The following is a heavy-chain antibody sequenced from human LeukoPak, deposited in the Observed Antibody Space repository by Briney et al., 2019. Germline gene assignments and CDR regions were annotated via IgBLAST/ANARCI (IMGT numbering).Heavy chain of an antibody. D-gene: IGHD3-22*01. V-gene: IGHV1-46*01. CDR2: INPSGGST. CDR1: GYTFTSYY. Sequence: ASVKVSCKESGYTFTSYYMHWVRQAPGQGLEWMGIINPSGGSTSYAQKFQGRVTMTRDTSTSTVYMELSSLRSEDTAVYYCASTPPLYDSSGYYYYWGQGTLVTVSS. J-gene: IGHJ4*02. CDR3: ASTPPLYDSSGYYYY.